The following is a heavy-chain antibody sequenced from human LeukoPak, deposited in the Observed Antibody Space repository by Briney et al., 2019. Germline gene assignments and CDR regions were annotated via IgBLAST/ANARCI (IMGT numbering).Heavy chain of an antibody. CDR3: ARTSGSYFYYYGMDV. CDR1: GGSISSYY. CDR2: IYYSGST. Sequence: SETLSLTCTVSGGSISSYYWSWIRQPPGKGLEWIGYIYYSGSTNYNPSLKSRVTISVDTSKNQFSLKLSSVTAADTAVCYCARTSGSYFYYYGMDVWGQGTTVTVSS. V-gene: IGHV4-59*01. J-gene: IGHJ6*02. D-gene: IGHD1-26*01.